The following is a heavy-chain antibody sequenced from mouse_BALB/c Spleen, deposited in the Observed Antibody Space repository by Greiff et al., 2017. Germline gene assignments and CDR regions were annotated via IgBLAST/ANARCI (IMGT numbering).Heavy chain of an antibody. J-gene: IGHJ3*01. V-gene: IGHV5-12-1*01. D-gene: IGHD2-3*01. CDR1: GFAFSSYD. Sequence: EVKLVESGGGLVKPGGSLKLSCAASGFAFSSYDMSWVRQTPEKRLEWVAYISSGGGSTYYPDTVKGRFTISRDNAKNTLYLQMSSLKSEDTAMYYCGRHGEIYPWFAYWGQGTLVTVSA. CDR3: GRHGEIYPWFAY. CDR2: ISSGGGST.